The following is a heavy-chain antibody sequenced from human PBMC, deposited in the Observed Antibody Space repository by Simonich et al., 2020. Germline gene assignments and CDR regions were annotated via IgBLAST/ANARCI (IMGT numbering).Heavy chain of an antibody. J-gene: IGHJ4*02. CDR3: ARDTSYYGSGSYYFDY. CDR1: GFTFSSYS. CDR2: ISSSSSYI. Sequence: GGGLVKPGGSLRLSCAASGFTFSSYSMNWVRQAPGKGLECFSSISSSSSYIYYADSVKGRFTISRDNAKNSLYLQMNSLRAEDTAVYYCARDTSYYGSGSYYFDYWGQGTLVTVSS. D-gene: IGHD3-10*01. V-gene: IGHV3-21*01.